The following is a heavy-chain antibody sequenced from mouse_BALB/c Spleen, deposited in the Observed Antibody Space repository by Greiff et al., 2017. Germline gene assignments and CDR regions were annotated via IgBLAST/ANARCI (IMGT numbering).Heavy chain of an antibody. J-gene: IGHJ2*01. CDR1: GFTFSSYA. CDR2: ISSGGST. CDR3: ARGGSSYYFDY. V-gene: IGHV5-6-5*01. Sequence: EVKLVESGGGLVKPGGSLKLSCAASGFTFSSYAMSWVRQTPEKRLEWVASISSGGSTYYPDSVKGRFTISRDNARNILYLQMSSLRSEDTAMYYCARGGSSYYFDYWGQGTTLTVSS. D-gene: IGHD1-1*01.